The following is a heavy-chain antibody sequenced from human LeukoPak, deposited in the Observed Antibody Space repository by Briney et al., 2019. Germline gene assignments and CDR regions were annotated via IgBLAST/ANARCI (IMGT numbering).Heavy chain of an antibody. Sequence: GESLRLTCVASGFSFNIYVMSWFRQAPGKGLEWVSGIRGGGPETYYADSVKGRFSISRDNSKNTLFLQTNGLRAEDSAIYYCVRGIRAPDFWGQGTLVTVSS. CDR1: GFSFNIYV. V-gene: IGHV3-23*01. CDR3: VRGIRAPDF. J-gene: IGHJ4*02. CDR2: IRGGGPET.